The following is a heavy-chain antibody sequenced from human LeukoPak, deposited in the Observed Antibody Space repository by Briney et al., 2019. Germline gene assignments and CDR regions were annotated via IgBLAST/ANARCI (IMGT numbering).Heavy chain of an antibody. J-gene: IGHJ4*02. D-gene: IGHD2-15*01. CDR3: ARAGTVVVVAATAFDY. V-gene: IGHV4-39*02. Sequence: SETLSLTCTVSGGSISSSSYYWGWIRQPPGKGLEWIGSIYYSGSTYYNPSLKSRVTISVDTSKNQFSLKLSSVTAADTAVYYCARAGTVVVVAATAFDYWGQGTLVTVSS. CDR1: GGSISSSSYY. CDR2: IYYSGST.